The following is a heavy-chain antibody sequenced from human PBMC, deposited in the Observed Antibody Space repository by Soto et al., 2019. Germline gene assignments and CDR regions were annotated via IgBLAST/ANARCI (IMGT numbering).Heavy chain of an antibody. CDR3: AKEEGLVVVVPAAIDY. Sequence: GGSLRLSCAASGFTFSSYAMSWVRQAPGKGLEWVSAISGSGGSTYYAASVKGRFTISRDNSKNTLYLQMNSLRAEDTAVYYCAKEEGLVVVVPAAIDYWGQGTLVTVSS. D-gene: IGHD2-2*01. V-gene: IGHV3-23*01. CDR2: ISGSGGST. J-gene: IGHJ4*02. CDR1: GFTFSSYA.